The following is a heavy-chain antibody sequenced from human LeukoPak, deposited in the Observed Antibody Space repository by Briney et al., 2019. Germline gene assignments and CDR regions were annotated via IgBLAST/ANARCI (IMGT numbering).Heavy chain of an antibody. Sequence: SETLSLTCTVSGDSISSDYWTWIRQPPGKGLEWIGYIHNSGSTNYNPSLKSRVTISVDTSKNQFSLKVSSVTAADTAVYYCARCRSYDSSGYCDAVDIWGQGTMVTVSS. CDR3: ARCRSYDSSGYCDAVDI. CDR2: IHNSGST. V-gene: IGHV4-59*01. J-gene: IGHJ3*02. CDR1: GDSISSDY. D-gene: IGHD3-22*01.